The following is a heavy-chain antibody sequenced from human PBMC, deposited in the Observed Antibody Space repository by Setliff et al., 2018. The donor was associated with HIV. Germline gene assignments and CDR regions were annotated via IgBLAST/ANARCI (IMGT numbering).Heavy chain of an antibody. CDR1: GFTFSTYA. J-gene: IGHJ4*02. CDR3: AKDLQYGSGSYHPPLGY. CDR2: VTPDGGDK. D-gene: IGHD3-10*01. V-gene: IGHV3-7*01. Sequence: PGGSLRLSCAASGFTFSTYAMSWVRQAPGKGLEWVASVTPDGGDKYYANSMRGRFTISRDNSKNTLYLQINSLRAEDTAVYYCAKDLQYGSGSYHPPLGYWGQGTLVTVSS.